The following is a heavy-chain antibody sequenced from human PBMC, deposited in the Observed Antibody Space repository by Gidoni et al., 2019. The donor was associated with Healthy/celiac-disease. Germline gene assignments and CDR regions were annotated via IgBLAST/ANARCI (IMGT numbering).Heavy chain of an antibody. Sequence: QVQLVESGGGVVQPGRSLRLSCAASGFTFSSYAMHWVRQAPGKGLEWVAVISYDGSNKYYADSVKGRFTISRDNSKNTLYLQMNSLRAEDTAVYYCAREKQQLVRDYWGQGTLVTVSS. CDR2: ISYDGSNK. CDR3: AREKQQLVRDY. V-gene: IGHV3-30-3*01. CDR1: GFTFSSYA. J-gene: IGHJ4*02. D-gene: IGHD6-13*01.